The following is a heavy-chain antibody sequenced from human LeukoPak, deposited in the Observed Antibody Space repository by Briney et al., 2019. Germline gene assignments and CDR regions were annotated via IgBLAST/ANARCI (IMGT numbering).Heavy chain of an antibody. D-gene: IGHD1-26*01. CDR2: INSDGSST. V-gene: IGHV3-74*01. Sequence: GGSLRLSCAASGFTFSTYWMHWVRQAPGKGLVWVSRINSDGSSTSYADSVKGRFTISRDNAKNTLYLQMNSLRVEDMAVYYCVWEWEQSDAFDIWGQGTMVTVSS. CDR1: GFTFSTYW. J-gene: IGHJ3*02. CDR3: VWEWEQSDAFDI.